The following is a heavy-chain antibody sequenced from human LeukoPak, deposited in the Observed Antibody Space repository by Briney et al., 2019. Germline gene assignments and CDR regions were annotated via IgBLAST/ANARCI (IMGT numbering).Heavy chain of an antibody. CDR2: IYHSGST. V-gene: IGHV4-38-2*01. CDR3: ARLAVGAYGDSLDY. CDR1: GYSISSGYY. Sequence: PSETLSLTCAVSGYSISSGYYWGWIRQPPGKGLEWIGSIYHSGSTYYNPSLKSRVTISVDTSKNQFSLKLSSVTAADTAVYYCARLAVGAYGDSLDYWGQGTLVTVSS. D-gene: IGHD1-26*01. J-gene: IGHJ4*02.